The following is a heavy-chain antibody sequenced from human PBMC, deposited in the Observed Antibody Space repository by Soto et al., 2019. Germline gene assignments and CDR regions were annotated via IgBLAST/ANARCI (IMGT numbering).Heavy chain of an antibody. D-gene: IGHD6-13*01. Sequence: SVKVSCKASGGTFSSYAISWVRQAPGQGLEWMGGIIPIFGTANYAQTSQGRVTITADKSTSTAYMELSSLRSEDTAVYYCARGGSSSWYATDYYGMDVWGQGTTVTVS. V-gene: IGHV1-69*06. CDR1: GGTFSSYA. J-gene: IGHJ6*02. CDR2: IIPIFGTA. CDR3: ARGGSSSWYATDYYGMDV.